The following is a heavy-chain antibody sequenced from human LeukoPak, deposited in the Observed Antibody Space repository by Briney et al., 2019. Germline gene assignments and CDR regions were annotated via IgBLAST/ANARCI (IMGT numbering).Heavy chain of an antibody. Sequence: SSVKVSCKASGYTFSSYGISWVRQAPGQGLEWMGWISAYDGNTDYAQNLQGRVTMTTDTSTSTAYMELRSVRSDDTAVYYCARAVRGYSYAYLPYWGQGTLVTVSS. CDR3: ARAVRGYSYAYLPY. D-gene: IGHD5-18*01. J-gene: IGHJ4*02. V-gene: IGHV1-18*01. CDR2: ISAYDGNT. CDR1: GYTFSSYG.